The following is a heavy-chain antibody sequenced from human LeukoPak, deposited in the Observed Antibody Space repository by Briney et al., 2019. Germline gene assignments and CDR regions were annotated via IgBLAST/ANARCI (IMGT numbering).Heavy chain of an antibody. V-gene: IGHV4-39*07. D-gene: IGHD5-18*01. CDR2: LSSFRST. J-gene: IGHJ4*02. CDR1: GGSISTSSYY. Sequence: PSETLSLTCTVSGGSISTSSYYWGWIRQSPGKGLEWIGSLSSFRSTNYNPSLKSRITISVDTSKNQFSLELSSVTAADTAVYYCAREYGYEDYWGQGTLVTVSS. CDR3: AREYGYEDY.